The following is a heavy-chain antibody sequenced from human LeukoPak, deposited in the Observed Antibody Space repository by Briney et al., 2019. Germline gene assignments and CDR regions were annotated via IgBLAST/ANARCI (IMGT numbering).Heavy chain of an antibody. J-gene: IGHJ4*02. CDR2: INPNSGGT. CDR3: ARGSPLVSAKHFDY. CDR1: GYTFTGYY. V-gene: IGHV1-2*02. D-gene: IGHD6-13*01. Sequence: GASVKVSCKASGYTFTGYYMHWVRQAPGQGREWMGWINPNSGGTNYAQKYQGRVTQARDTSISTAYMELSRLRSDDTAVYYCARGSPLVSAKHFDYWGQGTLVTVSS.